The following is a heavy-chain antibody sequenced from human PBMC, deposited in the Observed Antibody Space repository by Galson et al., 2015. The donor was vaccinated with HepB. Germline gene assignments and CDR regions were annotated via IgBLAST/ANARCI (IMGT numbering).Heavy chain of an antibody. D-gene: IGHD2-21*02. V-gene: IGHV4-39*01. J-gene: IGHJ2*01. CDR3: ARRGGDYFDRYFDL. CDR1: GGSISSSSYY. CDR2: IYYSGST. Sequence: ATLSLPCTVSGGSISSSSYYWGWIRQPPGKGLEWIGSIYYSGSTYYNPSLKSRVTISVDTSKNQFSLKLSSVTAADTAVYYCARRGGDYFDRYFDLWGRGTLVTVSS.